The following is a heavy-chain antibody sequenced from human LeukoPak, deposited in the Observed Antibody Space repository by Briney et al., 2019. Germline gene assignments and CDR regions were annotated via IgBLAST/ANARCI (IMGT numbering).Heavy chain of an antibody. D-gene: IGHD1-26*01. J-gene: IGHJ4*02. CDR2: ISTSGDGT. V-gene: IGHV3-23*01. CDR1: GFTFSTYA. Sequence: PGGSLRLSCAASGFTFSTYAMTWVRQAPGKGLEWVSGISTSGDGTYYADSVKGRFTISRDNSKNTLYLQMNSLRAEDTAEHYCARSAVGTSCCTAVDYWGQGTLVTVSS. CDR3: ARSAVGTSCCTAVDY.